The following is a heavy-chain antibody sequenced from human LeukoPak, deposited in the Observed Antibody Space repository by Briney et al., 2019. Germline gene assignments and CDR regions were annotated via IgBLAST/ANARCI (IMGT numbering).Heavy chain of an antibody. CDR2: MWYDGSNK. J-gene: IGHJ4*02. V-gene: IGHV3-33*01. CDR1: GFTFSSYG. D-gene: IGHD4-17*01. Sequence: QPGRSLRLSCAASGFTFSSYGMHWVRQAPGKGLEWVAVMWYDGSNKYYADSVKGRFTISRDNSKNTLYLQMHSLRAEDTAVYCCARDEVTTPRDWGQGTLVTVSS. CDR3: ARDEVTTPRD.